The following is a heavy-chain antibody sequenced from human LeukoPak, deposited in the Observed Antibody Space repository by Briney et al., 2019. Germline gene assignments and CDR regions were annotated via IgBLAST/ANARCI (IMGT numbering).Heavy chain of an antibody. V-gene: IGHV3-30*18. CDR3: AKRPSDYGDYVSYFDY. D-gene: IGHD4-17*01. J-gene: IGHJ4*02. Sequence: PGGSLRLSCAASGFGFISYGMHWVRQAPGKGLEWVGVISDDGRSKDYADSVKGRFIISRDNSKDTLYLQMNSLRDEDTAVYYCAKRPSDYGDYVSYFDYWGQGTLVTVSS. CDR1: GFGFISYG. CDR2: ISDDGRSK.